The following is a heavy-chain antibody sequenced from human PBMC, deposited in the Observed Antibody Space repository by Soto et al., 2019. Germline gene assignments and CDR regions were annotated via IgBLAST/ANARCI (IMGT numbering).Heavy chain of an antibody. CDR3: ATVRGSGNFYYYYYMDV. V-gene: IGHV3-21*01. CDR1: GFTFNTHS. CDR2: ISASSSYI. Sequence: GGSLRLSCAASGFTFNTHSMNWVRQAPGKGLEWVSSISASSSYIHYADSVKGRFTTSRDNAKNSLYLQMNSLRAEDTALYYCATVRGSGNFYYYYYMDVWGKGTTVTVSS. J-gene: IGHJ6*03. D-gene: IGHD3-10*01.